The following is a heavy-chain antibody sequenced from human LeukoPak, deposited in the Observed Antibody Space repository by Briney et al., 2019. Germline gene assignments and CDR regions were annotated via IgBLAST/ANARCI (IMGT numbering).Heavy chain of an antibody. J-gene: IGHJ4*02. CDR2: MSYDGSNK. Sequence: GVSLRLSCAASGFTFGSYGMHWVRQAPGKGLEWVAVMSYDGSNKYYADSVKGRFTISRDNSKNTLYLQMNSLRAEDTAVYYCAKDVKHGYSSSWYVYWGQGTLVTVSS. V-gene: IGHV3-30*18. CDR3: AKDVKHGYSSSWYVY. CDR1: GFTFGSYG. D-gene: IGHD6-13*01.